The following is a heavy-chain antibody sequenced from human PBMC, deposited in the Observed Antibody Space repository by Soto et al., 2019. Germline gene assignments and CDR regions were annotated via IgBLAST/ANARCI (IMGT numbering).Heavy chain of an antibody. V-gene: IGHV4-30-4*01. Sequence: PSETLSLTCTVSGGSISSGDYYWSWIRQPPGKGLEWIGYIYYSGSTYYNPSLKSRVTISVDTSKNQFSLKLSSVTAADTAVYYCARNSLGYGSGSSNMDVWGQGTTVTVSS. J-gene: IGHJ6*02. CDR1: GGSISSGDYY. CDR3: ARNSLGYGSGSSNMDV. D-gene: IGHD3-10*01. CDR2: IYYSGST.